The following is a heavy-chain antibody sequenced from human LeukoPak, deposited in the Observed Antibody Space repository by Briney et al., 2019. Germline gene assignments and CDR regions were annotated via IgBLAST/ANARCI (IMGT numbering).Heavy chain of an antibody. V-gene: IGHV1-18*01. CDR2: ISAYNGNT. J-gene: IGHJ4*02. D-gene: IGHD3-22*01. CDR3: ATRDYYDSSGTKFDY. CDR1: GGTFSSYA. Sequence: ASVKVSCKASGGTFSSYAISWVRQAPGQGLEWMGWISAYNGNTNYAQKLQGRVTMTTDTSTSTAYMELRSLRSDDTAVYYCATRDYYDSSGTKFDYWGQGTLVTVSS.